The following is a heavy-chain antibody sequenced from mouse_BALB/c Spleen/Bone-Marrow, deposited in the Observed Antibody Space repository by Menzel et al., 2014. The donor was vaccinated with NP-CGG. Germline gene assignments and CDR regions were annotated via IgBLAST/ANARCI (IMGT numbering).Heavy chain of an antibody. J-gene: IGHJ2*01. D-gene: IGHD1-1*01. Sequence: VQLKESGAELVKPGASVKLSCTAPGFNIKDTYMHWVKQRPEQGLEWIGRIDPANGNTKYDPKFQGKATITADTSSNTAYPPFSTLSSEVTAVYSCATIYYYCRGYYDYWGQGTTLTVSS. V-gene: IGHV14-3*02. CDR1: GFNIKDTY. CDR2: IDPANGNT. CDR3: ATIYYYCRGYYDY.